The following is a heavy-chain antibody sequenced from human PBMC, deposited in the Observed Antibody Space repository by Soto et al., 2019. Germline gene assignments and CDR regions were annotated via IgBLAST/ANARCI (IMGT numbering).Heavy chain of an antibody. CDR1: GGSISSSSYY. J-gene: IGHJ2*01. CDR3: ARHIAVAGTIWYFDL. Sequence: QLQLQESGPGLVKPSETLSLTCTVSGGSISSSSYYWGWIRQPPGKGLEWIGSIYYSGSTYYNPSLKSRVTISVDTSKNQFSLKLSSVTAADTAVYYCARHIAVAGTIWYFDLWGRGTLVTVSS. D-gene: IGHD6-19*01. CDR2: IYYSGST. V-gene: IGHV4-39*01.